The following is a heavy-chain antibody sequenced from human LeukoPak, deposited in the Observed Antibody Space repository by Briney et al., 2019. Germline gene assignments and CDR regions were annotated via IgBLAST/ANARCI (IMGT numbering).Heavy chain of an antibody. V-gene: IGHV1-18*01. Sequence: ASVKVSCKASGYTFTSYGISWVRQAPGQGLEWMGWISAYNGNTNYAQKLQGRVTMTTDTSTSTAYMELRSLRSDDTAVYYCARDPSHPFATGYSSSWYSDWGQGTLVTVSS. CDR2: ISAYNGNT. J-gene: IGHJ4*02. CDR1: GYTFTSYG. CDR3: ARDPSHPFATGYSSSWYSD. D-gene: IGHD6-13*01.